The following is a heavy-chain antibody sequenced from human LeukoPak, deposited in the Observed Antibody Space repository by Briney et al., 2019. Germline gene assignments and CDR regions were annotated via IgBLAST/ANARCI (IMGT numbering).Heavy chain of an antibody. V-gene: IGHV5-51*01. CDR3: ARQHYYDSSGSSGHFDY. Sequence: GESLKISCKGSGYSFTSYWIGWVRQMPGKGLEWMGIIYPGDFDTRYSPSFQGQVTISADKSISTAYLQWSSLKASDTAMYYCARQHYYDSSGSSGHFDYWGQGTLVTVSS. CDR1: GYSFTSYW. D-gene: IGHD3-22*01. CDR2: IYPGDFDT. J-gene: IGHJ4*02.